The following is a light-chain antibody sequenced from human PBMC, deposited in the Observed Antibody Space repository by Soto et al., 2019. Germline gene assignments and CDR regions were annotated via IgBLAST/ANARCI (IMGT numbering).Light chain of an antibody. CDR3: SSYTSSSTQV. CDR1: SSDVGGYKY. Sequence: LTQPASVSGSPGQSITISCTGTSSDVGGYKYVSWYQQHPGKAPKLIIYEVSNRPSGVSNRFSGSKSGNTASLTISGLQAEDEADYYCSSYTSSSTQVFGTGTKVTV. CDR2: EVS. V-gene: IGLV2-14*01. J-gene: IGLJ1*01.